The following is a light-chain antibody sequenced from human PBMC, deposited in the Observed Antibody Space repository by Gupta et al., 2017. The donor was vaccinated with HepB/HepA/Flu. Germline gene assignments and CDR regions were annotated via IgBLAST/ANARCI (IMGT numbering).Light chain of an antibody. CDR1: QSISTW. CDR3: QQDKGYSRT. Sequence: DIQMTQSPSTLSASVGDRVTITCRASQSISTWLAWYQQKPGKAPRVLIYMASTLESGVPSRFSGSASGTEFTLSISILHPDDFATYYCQQDKGYSRTFGPGTKVEIK. V-gene: IGKV1-5*03. CDR2: MAS. J-gene: IGKJ1*01.